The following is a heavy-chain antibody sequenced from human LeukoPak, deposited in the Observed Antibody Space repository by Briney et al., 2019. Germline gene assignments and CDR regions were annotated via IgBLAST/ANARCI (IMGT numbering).Heavy chain of an antibody. Sequence: GRSLRLSCAASGFTFDDYAMHWVRQAPGKGLQWVSGISWNSGSIGYADSVKGRFTISRDNAKNSLYLQMNSLRAEDTALYYCAKDIYGGIAVAGTGGYFDHWGQGTLVTVSS. CDR3: AKDIYGGIAVAGTGGYFDH. V-gene: IGHV3-9*01. CDR1: GFTFDDYA. D-gene: IGHD6-19*01. CDR2: ISWNSGSI. J-gene: IGHJ4*02.